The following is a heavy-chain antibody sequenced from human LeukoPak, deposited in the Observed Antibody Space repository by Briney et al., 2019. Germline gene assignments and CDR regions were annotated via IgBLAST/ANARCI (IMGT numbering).Heavy chain of an antibody. V-gene: IGHV4-39*07. CDR3: ARGDWGSPDYYYMDV. J-gene: IGHJ6*03. Sequence: PTETLSLTCTVSGGSISSSSYYWGWIRQPPGKGLEGIGSIYYSGSTYYNPSLKSRVTISVDTSKNQFSLKLSSVTAADTAVYYCARGDWGSPDYYYMDVWGKGTTVTISS. CDR2: IYYSGST. CDR1: GGSISSSSYY. D-gene: IGHD7-27*01.